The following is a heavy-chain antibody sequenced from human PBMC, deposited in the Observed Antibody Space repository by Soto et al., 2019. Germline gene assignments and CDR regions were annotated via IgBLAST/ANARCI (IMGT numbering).Heavy chain of an antibody. CDR1: GGSFSGYY. V-gene: IGHV4-34*01. Sequence: QVQLQQWGAGLLKPSETLSLTCAVYGGSFSGYYWSWIRQPPGKGLEWIGEINHSGSTNYNPSLKSLVTISVDTSKNQFSLKLSSVTAADTAVYYCARALRSGGNYYYYYYGMDVWGQGPTVTVSS. D-gene: IGHD3-10*01. J-gene: IGHJ6*02. CDR2: INHSGST. CDR3: ARALRSGGNYYYYYYGMDV.